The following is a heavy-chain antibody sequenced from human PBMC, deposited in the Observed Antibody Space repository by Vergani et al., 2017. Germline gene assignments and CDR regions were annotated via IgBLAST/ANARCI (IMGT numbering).Heavy chain of an antibody. J-gene: IGHJ2*01. D-gene: IGHD5-18*01. CDR2: ISNDGTKK. CDR3: ARDGYNYGYVYWYFDL. Sequence: VQLLESGGNLVQPGGSLRLSCVVSGFTFSTSTMHWVRQPPGKGLEWVAVISNDGTKKFYVDSVKGRFTISRDNSKNTLYLEMNSLKAEDTAVYYCARDGYNYGYVYWYFDLWGRGTLVTVSS. CDR1: GFTFSTST. V-gene: IGHV3-30*04.